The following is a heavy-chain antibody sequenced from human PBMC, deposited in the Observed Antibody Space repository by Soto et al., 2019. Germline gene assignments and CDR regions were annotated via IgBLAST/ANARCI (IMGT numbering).Heavy chain of an antibody. V-gene: IGHV3-30*04. J-gene: IGHJ4*02. D-gene: IGHD6-6*01. Sequence: QVQLVESGGGVVQPGGSLRLSCATSGFLFSGYAMHWVRQTPGKGLEWVAVISYDGKEKYYADSAEGRFTISRESSGVTLYLQRSSLRVEDTAVYYCARGRGLAARPQHLDHWGQGTLVTVSS. CDR3: ARGRGLAARPQHLDH. CDR2: ISYDGKEK. CDR1: GFLFSGYA.